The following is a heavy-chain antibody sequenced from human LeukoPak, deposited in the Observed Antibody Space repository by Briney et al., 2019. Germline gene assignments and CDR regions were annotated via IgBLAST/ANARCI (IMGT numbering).Heavy chain of an antibody. J-gene: IGHJ4*02. D-gene: IGHD6-19*01. V-gene: IGHV3-23*01. CDR3: AKDQYSSGWYRFDH. CDR1: GFTFSSYA. CDR2: ISRSGGST. Sequence: GGSLRLSYAASGFTFSSYAMSWVRQALGKGLEWVSGISRSGGSTYYADSVKGRFTISRDNSKNTLYLQMNSLRAEDTAVYHCAKDQYSSGWYRFDHWGQGTLVTVSS.